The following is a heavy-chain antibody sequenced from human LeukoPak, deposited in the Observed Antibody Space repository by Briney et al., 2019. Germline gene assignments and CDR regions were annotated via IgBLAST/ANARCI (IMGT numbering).Heavy chain of an antibody. Sequence: GGSLRLSCAASGFTVSSNYMSWVRQAPGKGLEWVSGIYSGGSTYYADSVKGRFTIPRDNSKNTLYLQMNSLRTEDTAVYYCARSSTGYSSGWYGDYWGQGTLVTVSS. J-gene: IGHJ4*02. CDR3: ARSSTGYSSGWYGDY. D-gene: IGHD6-19*01. V-gene: IGHV3-66*01. CDR1: GFTVSSNY. CDR2: IYSGGST.